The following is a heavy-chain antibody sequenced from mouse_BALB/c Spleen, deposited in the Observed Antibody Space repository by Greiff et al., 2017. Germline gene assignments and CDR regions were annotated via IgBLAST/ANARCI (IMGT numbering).Heavy chain of an antibody. CDR3: ARRGLLRYFDY. Sequence: EVKLMESGPGLVKPSQSLSLTCTVTGYSITSDYAWNWIRQFPGNKLEWMGYISYSGSTSYNPSLKSRISITRDTSKNQFFLQLNSVTTEDTATYYCARRGLLRYFDYWGQGTTLTVSS. J-gene: IGHJ2*01. V-gene: IGHV3-2*02. CDR1: GYSITSDYA. D-gene: IGHD2-3*01. CDR2: ISYSGST.